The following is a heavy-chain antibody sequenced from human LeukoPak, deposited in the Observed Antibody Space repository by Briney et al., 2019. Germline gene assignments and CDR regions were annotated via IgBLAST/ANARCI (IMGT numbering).Heavy chain of an antibody. CDR3: ARAFSGYTSGWPDY. CDR2: ISYDANNK. V-gene: IGHV3-30-3*01. J-gene: IGHJ4*02. Sequence: GGSLRLSCAASGFTFSSYAMHWVRQAPGKGLEWVAVISYDANNKYYADSVKGRFTISRDNSKNTLYLEMSSLRAEDTAVYSCARAFSGYTSGWPDYWGQGTLVTVSP. CDR1: GFTFSSYA. D-gene: IGHD6-19*01.